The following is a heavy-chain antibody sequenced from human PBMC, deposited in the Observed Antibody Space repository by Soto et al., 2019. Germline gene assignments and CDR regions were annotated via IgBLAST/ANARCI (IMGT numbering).Heavy chain of an antibody. V-gene: IGHV3-23*01. CDR3: AKVERYCSSTSCPITPFDY. Sequence: GGSLRLSCAASGFTFSSYAMSWVRQAPGKGLDLVLAFSGSGGSTYYADSVKGRFTISRDNSKNTLYLQMNSLRAEDTAVYYCAKVERYCSSTSCPITPFDYWGQGTLVTVSS. CDR1: GFTFSSYA. CDR2: FSGSGGST. J-gene: IGHJ4*02. D-gene: IGHD2-2*01.